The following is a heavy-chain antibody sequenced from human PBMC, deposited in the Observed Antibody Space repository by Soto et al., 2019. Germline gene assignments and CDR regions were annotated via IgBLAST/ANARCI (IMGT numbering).Heavy chain of an antibody. V-gene: IGHV1-69*08. CDR1: GGTFSSYT. Sequence: QVQLVQSGAEVKKPGSSVKVSCKASGGTFSSYTISWVRQAPGQGLEWMGRIIPILGIANYAQKFQGRVTITADKSTSTAYMERSSLRSEDTAVYYCARDRGVDTAMAPWDYWGQGTLVTVSS. CDR3: ARDRGVDTAMAPWDY. CDR2: IIPILGIA. J-gene: IGHJ4*02. D-gene: IGHD5-18*01.